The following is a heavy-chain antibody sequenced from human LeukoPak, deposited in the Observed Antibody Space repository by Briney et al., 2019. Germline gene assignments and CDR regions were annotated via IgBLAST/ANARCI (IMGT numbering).Heavy chain of an antibody. CDR1: GFVFSDYE. D-gene: IGHD2-15*01. Sequence: GGSLRLSCAVSGFVFSDYEMNWVRQAPGKGLEWLSYISSSGRTTYYADSVKGRFTISRDDAKTSVYLQMNSLRVEDTAVYYCAREGESPGGYEYYGMDVWGKGTTVAVSS. CDR3: AREGESPGGYEYYGMDV. CDR2: ISSSGRTT. V-gene: IGHV3-48*03. J-gene: IGHJ6*04.